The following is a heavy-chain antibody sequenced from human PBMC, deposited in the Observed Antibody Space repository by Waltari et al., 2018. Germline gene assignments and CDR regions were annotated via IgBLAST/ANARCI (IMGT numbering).Heavy chain of an antibody. CDR3: ARPQGVRFLEWYDY. J-gene: IGHJ4*02. CDR1: GYTFTGSY. CDR2: INPNSGGT. D-gene: IGHD3-3*01. Sequence: QVQLVQSGAEVKKPGASVKVSCKASGYTFTGSYMHWVRQAPGQGLAWMGWINPNSGGTNYAQKFQGRVTMTRDTSISTAYMELSRLRSDDTAVYYCARPQGVRFLEWYDYWGQGTLVTVSS. V-gene: IGHV1-2*02.